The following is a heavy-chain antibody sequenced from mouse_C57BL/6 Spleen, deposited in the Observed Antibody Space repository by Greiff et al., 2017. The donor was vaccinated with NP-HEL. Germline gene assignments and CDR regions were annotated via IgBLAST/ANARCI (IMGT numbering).Heavy chain of an antibody. CDR3: ARQGSTVVATGDYYAMDY. D-gene: IGHD1-1*01. CDR1: GYTFTSYW. Sequence: VQLQQSGAELVKPGASVKMSCKASGYTFTSYWITWVKQRPGQGLEWIGDIYPGSGSTNYNEKFKSKATLTVDTSSSTAYMQLSSLTSEDSAVYYCARQGSTVVATGDYYAMDYWGQGTSVTVSS. J-gene: IGHJ4*01. V-gene: IGHV1-55*01. CDR2: IYPGSGST.